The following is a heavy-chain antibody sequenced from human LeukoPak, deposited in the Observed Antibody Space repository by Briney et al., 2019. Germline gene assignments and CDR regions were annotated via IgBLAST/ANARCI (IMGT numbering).Heavy chain of an antibody. Sequence: GGSLRLSCAASGFTFSSYEMNWVRQAPGKGLEWVSYISSSDSTIYYEDSVKGRFTISRDNAKNSLYLQMNSLRAEDTAVYYCAREWEQWFGIDYWGQGNLVTVSS. CDR2: ISSSDSTI. CDR3: AREWEQWFGIDY. J-gene: IGHJ4*02. V-gene: IGHV3-48*03. CDR1: GFTFSSYE. D-gene: IGHD3-10*01.